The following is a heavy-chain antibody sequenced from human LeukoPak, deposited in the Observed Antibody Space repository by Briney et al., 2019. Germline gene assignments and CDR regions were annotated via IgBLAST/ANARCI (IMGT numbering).Heavy chain of an antibody. Sequence: GGSLRLSCGVSEFPFSVYAMAWVRQAPGQGLEWVSAIDASGSDTYYTDSVKGRFTISRDNSKNTVYLQMNSLRVEDTAVYYCADYRKPQGLDYWGQGTLVTVSS. D-gene: IGHD1-14*01. CDR2: IDASGSDT. J-gene: IGHJ4*02. V-gene: IGHV3-23*01. CDR3: ADYRKPQGLDY. CDR1: EFPFSVYA.